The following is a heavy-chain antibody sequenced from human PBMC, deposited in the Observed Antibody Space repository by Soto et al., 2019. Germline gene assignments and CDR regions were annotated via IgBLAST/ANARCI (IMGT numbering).Heavy chain of an antibody. V-gene: IGHV3-23*01. CDR3: AKDLTFLFEYSSSSYLFEY. CDR2: ISGSGGST. J-gene: IGHJ4*02. D-gene: IGHD6-6*01. Sequence: GGSLRLSCAASGFTFSSYAMSWVRQAPGKGLEWVSAISGSGGSTYYADSVKGRFTISRDNSKNTLYLQMNSLRAEDTAVYYCAKDLTFLFEYSSSSYLFEYWGQGTLVTVSS. CDR1: GFTFSSYA.